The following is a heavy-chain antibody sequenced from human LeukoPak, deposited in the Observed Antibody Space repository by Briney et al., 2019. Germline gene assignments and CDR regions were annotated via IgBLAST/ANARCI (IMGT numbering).Heavy chain of an antibody. V-gene: IGHV4-38-2*01. CDR3: ARTYYYGTGTYRYNYHYMDV. CDR1: GYSISSGYY. Sequence: SETLSLTCAVSGYSISSGYYWGWIRQPPGKGLEWIGSIYHSGSTYYNPSLKSRVTISVDTSKNQFSLKLSSVTAADTAVYYCARTYYYGTGTYRYNYHYMDVWGKGTTVTVSS. D-gene: IGHD3-10*01. CDR2: IYHSGST. J-gene: IGHJ6*03.